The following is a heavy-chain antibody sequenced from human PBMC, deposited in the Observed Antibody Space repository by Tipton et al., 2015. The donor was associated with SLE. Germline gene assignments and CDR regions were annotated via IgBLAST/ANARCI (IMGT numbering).Heavy chain of an antibody. CDR1: GYTFTSYG. CDR2: ISAYNGNT. V-gene: IGHV1-18*01. Sequence: QSGAEVKKPGASVKVSCKASGYTFTSYGISWVRQAPGQGLEWMGWISAYNGNTNYAQKLQGRVTMTTDTSTSTAYMELRSLRSDDTAVYYCARTLVEMATITVYYYYYMDVWGKGTTVTVSS. J-gene: IGHJ6*03. D-gene: IGHD5-24*01. CDR3: ARTLVEMATITVYYYYYMDV.